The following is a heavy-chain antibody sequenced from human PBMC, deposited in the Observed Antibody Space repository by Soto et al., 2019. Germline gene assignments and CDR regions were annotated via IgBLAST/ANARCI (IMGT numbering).Heavy chain of an antibody. CDR3: VTPFVYYDILTGYVY. Sequence: ASVKGSCKGSRYSLPELSMHWVRQAPGKGLELMGGFDPEDGETIYAQKFQGRVTMTEDTSTDTAYMELSSLRSEDTAVYYCVTPFVYYDILTGYVYWGQGTLVTVSS. D-gene: IGHD3-9*01. CDR2: FDPEDGET. V-gene: IGHV1-24*01. CDR1: RYSLPELS. J-gene: IGHJ4*02.